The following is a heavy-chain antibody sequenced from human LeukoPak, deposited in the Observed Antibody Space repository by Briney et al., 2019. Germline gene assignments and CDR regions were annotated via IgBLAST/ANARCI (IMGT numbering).Heavy chain of an antibody. CDR1: GGSISSGSYY. J-gene: IGHJ4*02. V-gene: IGHV4-61*02. Sequence: ASETLSLTCTVSGGSISSGSYYWSWIRQPAGKGLEWIGRIYTSGSTNYNHSLKSRVTISVDTSKNQFSLKLSSVTAADTAVYYCARSPIVGATHFDYWGQGTLVTVSS. CDR2: IYTSGST. D-gene: IGHD1-26*01. CDR3: ARSPIVGATHFDY.